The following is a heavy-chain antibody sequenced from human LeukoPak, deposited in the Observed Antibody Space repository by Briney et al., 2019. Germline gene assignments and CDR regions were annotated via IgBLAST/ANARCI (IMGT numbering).Heavy chain of an antibody. D-gene: IGHD3-9*01. CDR3: AKDPQHVLRYFDPDY. V-gene: IGHV3-23*01. J-gene: IGHJ4*02. CDR1: GFTFSSYA. Sequence: GGSLRLSCAASGFTFSSYAMSWVRQAPGKGLEWVSAISGSGGSTYYADSVKGRFTISRDNSKNTLYLQMNSLRAGDTAVYYCAKDPQHVLRYFDPDYWGQGTLVTVSS. CDR2: ISGSGGST.